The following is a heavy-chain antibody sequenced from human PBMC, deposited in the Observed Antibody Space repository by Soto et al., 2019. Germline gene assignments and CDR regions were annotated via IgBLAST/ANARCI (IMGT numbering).Heavy chain of an antibody. CDR3: ARVLAENYYYGMDV. CDR1: GYTFTSYA. CDR2: INAGNGNT. J-gene: IGHJ6*02. Sequence: ASVKVSCKASGYTFTSYAMHWVRQAPGQRLEWMGRINAGNGNTKYSQKFQGRVTITRDTSASTAYMELSSLRSEDTAVYYCARVLAENYYYGMDVWGQGTTVTVSS. V-gene: IGHV1-3*01. D-gene: IGHD6-19*01.